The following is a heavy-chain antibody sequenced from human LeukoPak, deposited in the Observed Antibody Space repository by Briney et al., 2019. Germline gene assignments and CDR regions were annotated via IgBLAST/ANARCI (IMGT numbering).Heavy chain of an antibody. CDR2: IYYSGSA. J-gene: IGHJ4*02. D-gene: IGHD1-1*01. V-gene: IGHV4-59*01. Sequence: SETLSLTCTVSGDSIRSSYWSWIRQPPGETLEWVGYIYYSGSANYNPSLTDRVSMSVDTSKNQLSLRLSSVTAADTAVYYCARERGGQRTGQFDQWGQGNPVTVSS. CDR3: ARERGGQRTGQFDQ. CDR1: GDSIRSSY.